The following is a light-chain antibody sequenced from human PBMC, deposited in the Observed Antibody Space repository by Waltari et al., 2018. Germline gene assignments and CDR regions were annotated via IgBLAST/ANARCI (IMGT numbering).Light chain of an antibody. Sequence: QSALTQPASVSGSPGQSITISCPGTSSDVGVYNYVSWYQQHPGKAPKLLIYEVTNRPSGVSNRFSGSKSGNTASLTISGLQTEDEADYYCSSYTTITTLVFGTGTKVTV. V-gene: IGLV2-14*01. CDR2: EVT. J-gene: IGLJ1*01. CDR3: SSYTTITTLV. CDR1: SSDVGVYNY.